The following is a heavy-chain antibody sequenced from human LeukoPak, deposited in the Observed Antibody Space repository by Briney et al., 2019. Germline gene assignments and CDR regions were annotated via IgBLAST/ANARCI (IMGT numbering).Heavy chain of an antibody. CDR3: AKEASPHLYYYYYMDV. D-gene: IGHD5-12*01. J-gene: IGHJ6*03. CDR1: GFTFSSYG. Sequence: GGSLRLSCAASGFTFSSYGMSWVRQAPGKGLEWVSAISGSGGSTYYADSVKGRFTISRDNSKNTLYLQMNSLRAEDAAVYYCAKEASPHLYYYYYMDVWGKGTTVTISS. V-gene: IGHV3-23*01. CDR2: ISGSGGST.